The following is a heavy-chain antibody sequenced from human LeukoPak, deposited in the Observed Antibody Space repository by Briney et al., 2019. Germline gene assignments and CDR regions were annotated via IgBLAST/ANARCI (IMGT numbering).Heavy chain of an antibody. CDR3: AREITAAGNYFDY. D-gene: IGHD6-13*01. CDR2: ISSSSSSI. V-gene: IGHV3-21*01. CDR1: GFSFSTHT. Sequence: PGGSLRLSCAASGFSFSTHTMNWVRQAPGKGLEWVSSISSSSSSIYYADSVKGRFAISRDNAQNSLYLQMNSLRAEDTALYYCAREITAAGNYFDYWGQGTPVTVSS. J-gene: IGHJ4*02.